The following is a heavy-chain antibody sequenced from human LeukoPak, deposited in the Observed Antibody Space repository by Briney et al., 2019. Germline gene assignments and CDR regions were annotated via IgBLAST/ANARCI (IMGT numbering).Heavy chain of an antibody. CDR3: ARASTVTTYYFDY. V-gene: IGHV4-59*01. Sequence: SETLSLTCTVSSDSINSYYWSWIRQPPGKGLEWIGYIYYSGSTNYNPSLKGRVTMSVDTSKKQFSLKLSSVTAADTAVYYCARASTVTTYYFDYWGQGTLVTVSP. CDR2: IYYSGST. CDR1: SDSINSYY. D-gene: IGHD4-17*01. J-gene: IGHJ4*02.